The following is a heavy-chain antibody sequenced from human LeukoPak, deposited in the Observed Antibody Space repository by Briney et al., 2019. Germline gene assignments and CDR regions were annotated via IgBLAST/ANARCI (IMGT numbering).Heavy chain of an antibody. J-gene: IGHJ4*02. CDR3: VRESRSGSYSGY. D-gene: IGHD1-26*01. CDR1: GFTFSSYW. CDR2: INQGGSDK. V-gene: IGHV3-7*01. Sequence: GGPLRLSCAASGFTFSSYWMSWVRQAPGKGLEWVANINQGGSDKHYVDSRFTISRDNANNSLYLQMNSLRAEDTAVYYCVRESRSGSYSGYWGQGTLVTVSS.